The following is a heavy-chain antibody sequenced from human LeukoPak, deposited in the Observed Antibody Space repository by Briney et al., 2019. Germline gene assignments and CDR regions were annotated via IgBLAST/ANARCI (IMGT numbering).Heavy chain of an antibody. V-gene: IGHV3-9*03. CDR1: GFTFSSYS. CDR3: AKDTAMALAYGMDV. CDR2: ISWNSGSI. Sequence: GGSLRLSCAAFGFTFSSYSMHWVRQAPGKGLEWVSGISWNSGSIDYADSVKGRFTISGDNAKNSLYLQMLSLRAEDMALYYCAKDTAMALAYGMDVWGQGTTITVSS. D-gene: IGHD5-18*01. J-gene: IGHJ6*02.